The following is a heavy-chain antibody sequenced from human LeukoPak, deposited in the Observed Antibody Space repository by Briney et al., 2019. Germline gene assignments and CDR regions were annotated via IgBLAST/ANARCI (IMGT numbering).Heavy chain of an antibody. V-gene: IGHV4-39*01. CDR2: IYHSGST. CDR1: GGSIDSRSYY. J-gene: IGHJ4*02. CDR3: ARRSEFDNTHYHYFDY. Sequence: SETLSLTCTVSGGSIDSRSYYWDWIRQAPGKGLEWIGTIYHSGSTEYKPSLKSRVAIFVDTSKNQFSLILHSVAAAYTAVYYCARRSEFDNTHYHYFDYWGQGALVTVSS. D-gene: IGHD2-15*01.